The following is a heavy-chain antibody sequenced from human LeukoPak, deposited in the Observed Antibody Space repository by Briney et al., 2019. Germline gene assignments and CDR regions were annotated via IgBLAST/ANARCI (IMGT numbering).Heavy chain of an antibody. D-gene: IGHD2-2*01. CDR2: VKTKDDGSIT. CDR1: GFTFSSAW. V-gene: IGHV3-15*01. J-gene: IGHJ4*02. Sequence: PGGSLSLSCAASGFTFSSAWMSWVRQAPGKGLEWVGRVKTKDDGSITEYAAPVKGRLTISRDDSKHTLDLQMNSLKTEHTCMYYCVTDVPYPAPQIDFWGQGTLVTVSS. CDR3: VTDVPYPAPQIDF.